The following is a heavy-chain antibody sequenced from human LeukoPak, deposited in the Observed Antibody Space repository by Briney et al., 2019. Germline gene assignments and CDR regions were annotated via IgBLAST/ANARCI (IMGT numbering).Heavy chain of an antibody. CDR1: GFTFSSYS. CDR2: IYSGGST. Sequence: GGSLRLSCAASGFTFSSYSMNWVRQAPGKGLEWVSVIYSGGSTYYADSVKGRFTISRDNSKNTLYLQMNSLRAEDTAVYYCARDGIVGPFDPWGQGTLVTVSS. V-gene: IGHV3-53*01. CDR3: ARDGIVGPFDP. D-gene: IGHD1-26*01. J-gene: IGHJ5*02.